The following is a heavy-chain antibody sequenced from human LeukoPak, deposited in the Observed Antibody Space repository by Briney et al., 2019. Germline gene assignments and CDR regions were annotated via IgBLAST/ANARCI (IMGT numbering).Heavy chain of an antibody. J-gene: IGHJ6*03. CDR2: IYYSGST. CDR1: GGSISSSSYY. Sequence: SETLSLTCTVSGGSISSSSYYWGWIRQPPGKGLEWIGSIYYSGSTYYNPSLKSRVTISVDTSKNQFSLKLSSVTAADTAVYYCARGQYYGSGSYRRYYMDVWGKGTTVTVSS. V-gene: IGHV4-39*01. D-gene: IGHD3-10*01. CDR3: ARGQYYGSGSYRRYYMDV.